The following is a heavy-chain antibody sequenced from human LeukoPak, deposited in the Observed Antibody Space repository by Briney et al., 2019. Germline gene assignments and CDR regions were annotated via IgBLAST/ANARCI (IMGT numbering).Heavy chain of an antibody. D-gene: IGHD4/OR15-4a*01. CDR2: ISYNGGST. CDR1: GFTFTNYA. V-gene: IGHV3-23*01. CDR3: AKPPNYGAYYYGMDV. Sequence: GGSLRLSCAASGFTFTNYAMSWVRQAPGKGLDWVSAISYNGGSTYYSDSVKGRFTISRNNSKNTVYLQMNSLRAEDTAVYYCAKPPNYGAYYYGMDVWGKGTTVTVSS. J-gene: IGHJ6*04.